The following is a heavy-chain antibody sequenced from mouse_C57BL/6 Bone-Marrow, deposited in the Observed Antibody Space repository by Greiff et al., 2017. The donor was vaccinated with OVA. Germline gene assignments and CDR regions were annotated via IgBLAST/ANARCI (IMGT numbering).Heavy chain of an antibody. D-gene: IGHD4-1*01. CDR2: IYPGSGST. J-gene: IGHJ1*03. Sequence: VQLQQPGAELVKPGASVKMSCKASGYTFTSYWITWVKQRPGQGLEWIGDIYPGSGSTNYNEKFKSKATLTVDKSSSTAYMQLSSLTSEDSAVYFCANWDRWYFDVWGTGTTVTVSS. CDR1: GYTFTSYW. V-gene: IGHV1-55*01. CDR3: ANWDRWYFDV.